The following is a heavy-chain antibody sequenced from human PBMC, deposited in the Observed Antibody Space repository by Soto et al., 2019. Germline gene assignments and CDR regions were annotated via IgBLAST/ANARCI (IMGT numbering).Heavy chain of an antibody. Sequence: QLPLQESGSGLVKPSQTLSLTCAVSGGSITSGGYSWSWIRQPPGKGLEWIGYIYHSGSTYYNPSLKSQVSTSGDRSKNQFSLKLSCVTAADAAVYFWARWWMYAPRFGPWGQGTLVTVSP. V-gene: IGHV4-30-2*01. D-gene: IGHD2-8*01. J-gene: IGHJ5*02. CDR3: ARWWMYAPRFGP. CDR1: GGSITSGGYS. CDR2: IYHSGST.